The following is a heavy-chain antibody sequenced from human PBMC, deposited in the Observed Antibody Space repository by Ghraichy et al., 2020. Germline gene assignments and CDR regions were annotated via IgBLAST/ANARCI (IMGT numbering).Heavy chain of an antibody. Sequence: GGSLRLSCAASGFTFSNAWMSWVRQSPGKGLEWVGRIKSKTDGGTTDYAAPVKGSFTISRDDSKNTLYLQMNSLKTEDTAVYYCTTHSRSGWRNYWGQGTLVNVSS. CDR1: GFTFSNAW. J-gene: IGHJ4*02. CDR3: TTHSRSGWRNY. D-gene: IGHD6-19*01. V-gene: IGHV3-15*01. CDR2: IKSKTDGGTT.